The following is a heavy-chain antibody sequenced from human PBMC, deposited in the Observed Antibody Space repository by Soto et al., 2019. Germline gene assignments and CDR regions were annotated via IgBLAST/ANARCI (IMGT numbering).Heavy chain of an antibody. V-gene: IGHV1-8*01. J-gene: IGHJ4*02. Sequence: ASVKVSCKASGYTFTSYDINWVRQATGQGLEWMGWMNPNSGNTGYAQKFQGRVTMTRNTSISTAYMELSSLRSEDTAVYYCARGDLIAAAGTGDYWGQGTLVTVSS. CDR3: ARGDLIAAAGTGDY. D-gene: IGHD6-13*01. CDR2: MNPNSGNT. CDR1: GYTFTSYD.